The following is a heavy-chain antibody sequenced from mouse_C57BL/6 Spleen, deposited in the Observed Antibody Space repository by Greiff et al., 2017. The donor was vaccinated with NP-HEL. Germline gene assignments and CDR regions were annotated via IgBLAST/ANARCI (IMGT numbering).Heavy chain of an antibody. V-gene: IGHV1-15*01. CDR2: IDPETGGT. D-gene: IGHD4-1*01. CDR1: GYTFTDYE. CDR3: TRRMSWDWYFDY. J-gene: IGHJ2*01. Sequence: QVQLQQSGAELVRPGASVTLSCKASGYTFTDYEMHWVKQTPVHGLEWIGAIDPETGGTAYNQKFKGKAILTADKSSSTAYMELRSLTSEDSAVYYCTRRMSWDWYFDYWGQGTTLTVSS.